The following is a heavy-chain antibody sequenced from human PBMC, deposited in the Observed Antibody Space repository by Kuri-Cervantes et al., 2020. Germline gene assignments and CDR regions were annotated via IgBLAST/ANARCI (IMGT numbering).Heavy chain of an antibody. CDR2: INPSGGST. CDR1: EYTFTSYY. CDR3: ARDLRSIMITFGGVIAFPDY. V-gene: IGHV1-46*01. D-gene: IGHD3-16*02. Sequence: ASVKVSCKASEYTFTSYYMHWVRQAPGQGLEWMGIINPSGGSTSYAQKFQGRVTMTRDTSTSTAYMELRSLRSDNTAVYYCARDLRSIMITFGGVIAFPDYWGQGTLVTVSS. J-gene: IGHJ4*02.